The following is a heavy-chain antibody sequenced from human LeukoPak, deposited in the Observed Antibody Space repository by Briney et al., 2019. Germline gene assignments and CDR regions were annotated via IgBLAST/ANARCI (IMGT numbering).Heavy chain of an antibody. CDR2: FSGSGGST. J-gene: IGHJ4*02. D-gene: IGHD3-22*01. CDR3: AKVGDYYDSSGYYSPR. V-gene: IGHV3-23*01. CDR1: GFTFSSFW. Sequence: GGSLRSSWAAPGFTFSSFWLSWVGQAQGKGLEWSSPFSGSGGSTYYADSVKGRFTISRDNSKNTLYLQMNSLRAEDTAVYYCAKVGDYYDSSGYYSPRWGQGTLVTVSS.